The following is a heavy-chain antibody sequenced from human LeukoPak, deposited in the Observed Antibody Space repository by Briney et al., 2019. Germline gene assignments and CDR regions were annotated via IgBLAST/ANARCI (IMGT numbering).Heavy chain of an antibody. CDR1: GGSISSYY. D-gene: IGHD5-18*01. V-gene: IGHV4-59*01. CDR2: IYYSGST. CDR3: AREPREGYSYDLGAFDI. J-gene: IGHJ3*02. Sequence: PSETLSLTCTVSGGSISSYYWSWIRQPPGKGLEWIGYIYYSGSTNYNPSLKSRVTISVDTSKYQFSLKLSSVTAADTAVYYCAREPREGYSYDLGAFDIWGRGTMVTVSS.